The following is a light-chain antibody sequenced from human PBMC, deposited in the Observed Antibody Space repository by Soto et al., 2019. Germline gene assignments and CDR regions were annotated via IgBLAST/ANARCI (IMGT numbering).Light chain of an antibody. J-gene: IGLJ1*01. CDR2: EVI. V-gene: IGLV2-14*01. CDR3: SSYTSSSLYV. CDR1: SIDVGFYNY. Sequence: GQSITISCTGTSIDVGFYNYVSWYQQHPGKAPKLIIYEVINRPSGVSNRFSGSKSGNTASLTISGLQAEDEADYYCSSYTSSSLYVFGTGTKVTVL.